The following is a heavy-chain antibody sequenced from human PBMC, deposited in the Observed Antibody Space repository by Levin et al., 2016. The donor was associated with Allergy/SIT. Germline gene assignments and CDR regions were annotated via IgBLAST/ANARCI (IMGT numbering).Heavy chain of an antibody. CDR3: AKDLEYGGNSGVDY. Sequence: VRQAPGKGLEWVSAISGSGGSTYYADSVKGRFTISRDNSKNTLYLQMNSLRAEDTAVYYCAKDLEYGGNSGVDYWGQGTLVTVSS. J-gene: IGHJ4*02. CDR2: ISGSGGST. V-gene: IGHV3-23*01. D-gene: IGHD4-23*01.